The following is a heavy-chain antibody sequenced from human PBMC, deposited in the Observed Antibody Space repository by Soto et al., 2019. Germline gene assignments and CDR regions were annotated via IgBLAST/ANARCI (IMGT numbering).Heavy chain of an antibody. CDR1: GFTFSSYG. V-gene: IGHV3-33*01. D-gene: IGHD5-12*01. CDR2: IWYDGSNK. Sequence: QVQLVESGGGVVQPGRSLRLSCAASGFTFSSYGMHWVRQAPGKGLEWVAVIWYDGSNKYYADSVKGRFTISRDNSKKSLYLQMNSLRAEDTAVYYCARGVAGGRATVTIFDYWGQGTLVTVSS. J-gene: IGHJ4*02. CDR3: ARGVAGGRATVTIFDY.